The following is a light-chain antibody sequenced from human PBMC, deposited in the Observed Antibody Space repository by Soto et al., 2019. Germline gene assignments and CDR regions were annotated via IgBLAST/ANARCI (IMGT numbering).Light chain of an antibody. CDR1: QSVSSDY. J-gene: IGKJ1*01. CDR2: GAS. V-gene: IGKV3-20*01. CDR3: QQYGRP. Sequence: ETVFTQSPGTLSLSPGERATLSCRASQSVSSDYLAWYQHKPGQAPRLLIHGASSRATGIPDRFSGSGSGTDFTLTISRLEPEDFGVYYCQQYGRPFGQGTKVDIK.